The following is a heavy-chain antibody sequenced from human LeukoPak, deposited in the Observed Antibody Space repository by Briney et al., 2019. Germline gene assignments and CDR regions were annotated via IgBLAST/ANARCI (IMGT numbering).Heavy chain of an antibody. J-gene: IGHJ4*02. CDR2: INPNSGGT. Sequence: ASVKVSCKASGYTFTGYYMHWVRQAPGQGLEWMGWINPNSGGTNYAQKFQGRVTTTRDTSISTAYMELSRLRSDDTAVYYCARDLSQYSSSWGDYWGLGTLVTVSS. D-gene: IGHD6-13*01. CDR3: ARDLSQYSSSWGDY. CDR1: GYTFTGYY. V-gene: IGHV1-2*02.